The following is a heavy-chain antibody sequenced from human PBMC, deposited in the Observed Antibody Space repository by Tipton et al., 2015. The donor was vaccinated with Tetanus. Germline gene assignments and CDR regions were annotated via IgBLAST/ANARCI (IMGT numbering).Heavy chain of an antibody. Sequence: TLSLTCDVYDGSFSAYYWTWIRQPPGKGLEWIGEINHTGSTNYNPSLRRRVTISIGTSNNQFSLKLTSVTAADTAVYYCARANNEFPKKGPFDYWGQGVLVIVSS. CDR1: DGSFSAYY. CDR2: INHTGST. J-gene: IGHJ4*02. CDR3: ARANNEFPKKGPFDY. V-gene: IGHV4-34*01. D-gene: IGHD1-1*01.